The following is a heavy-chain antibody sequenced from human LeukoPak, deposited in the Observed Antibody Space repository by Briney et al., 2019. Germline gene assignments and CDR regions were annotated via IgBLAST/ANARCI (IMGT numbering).Heavy chain of an antibody. CDR2: IKGDGSYT. D-gene: IGHD5-24*01. CDR3: VRDGDGYNFDY. CDR1: GFTFSRYW. J-gene: IGHJ4*02. Sequence: PGGSLRLSCAASGFTFSRYWMHWVRQAPGKGLEWVSRIKGDGSYTNYADSVKGRFTISRDNAKNTLNLQMSSLRAEDTAVYYCVRDGDGYNFDYWGQGTLVTVSS. V-gene: IGHV3-74*01.